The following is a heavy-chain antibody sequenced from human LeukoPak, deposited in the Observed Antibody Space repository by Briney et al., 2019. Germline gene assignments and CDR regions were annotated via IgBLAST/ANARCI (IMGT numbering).Heavy chain of an antibody. V-gene: IGHV1-2*02. Sequence: ASMKVSCKASGYTFTGYYMHWVRQAPGHGLEWMGWINPNSGGTNYAQKFQGRVTMTRDTSISTAYMELSRLRSDDTAVYYCARDSGHYDSSGYFFNWFDPWGQGTLVTVSS. CDR3: ARDSGHYDSSGYFFNWFDP. CDR2: INPNSGGT. J-gene: IGHJ5*02. D-gene: IGHD3-22*01. CDR1: GYTFTGYY.